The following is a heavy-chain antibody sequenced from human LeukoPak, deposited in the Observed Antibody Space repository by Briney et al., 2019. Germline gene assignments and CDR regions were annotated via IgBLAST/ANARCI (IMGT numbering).Heavy chain of an antibody. J-gene: IGHJ3*02. CDR2: ITSSSGFI. CDR3: ARDGNYVSGRVGAFDI. V-gene: IGHV3-21*01. D-gene: IGHD3-10*01. Sequence: GGSLRLSCAASGLTFSSYTMNWVRQAPGKGQEWVSSITSSSGFISYADSVKGRFTISRDNAKNSLYLQMNSLTAEDTAVYYCARDGNYVSGRVGAFDIWGQGTMVTVSS. CDR1: GLTFSSYT.